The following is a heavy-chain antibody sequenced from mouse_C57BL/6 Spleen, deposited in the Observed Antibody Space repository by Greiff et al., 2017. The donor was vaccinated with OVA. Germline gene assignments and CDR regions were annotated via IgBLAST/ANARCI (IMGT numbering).Heavy chain of an antibody. V-gene: IGHV1-55*01. J-gene: IGHJ4*01. Sequence: QVQLQQPGAELVKPGASVKMSCKASGYTFTSYWITWVKQRPGQGLEWIGDIYPGSGSTNYNEKFKSKATLTVDTSSSTADMQLSSLTSEYSAVYYCAGYYGNSYAMDYWGQGTSVTVSA. D-gene: IGHD2-1*01. CDR1: GYTFTSYW. CDR3: AGYYGNSYAMDY. CDR2: IYPGSGST.